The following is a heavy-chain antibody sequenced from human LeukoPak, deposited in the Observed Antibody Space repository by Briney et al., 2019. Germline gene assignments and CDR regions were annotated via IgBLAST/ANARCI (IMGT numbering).Heavy chain of an antibody. V-gene: IGHV4-61*02. Sequence: PSETLSLTCTVSGGSISSGSYYWGWIRQPAGKGLEWIGRIYTSGSTNYNPSLKSRVTISVDTSKNQFSLKLSSVTAADTAVYYCARDSIPFTMVRERENLWGQGTLVTVSS. CDR1: GGSISSGSYY. CDR3: ARDSIPFTMVRERENL. J-gene: IGHJ4*02. D-gene: IGHD3-10*01. CDR2: IYTSGST.